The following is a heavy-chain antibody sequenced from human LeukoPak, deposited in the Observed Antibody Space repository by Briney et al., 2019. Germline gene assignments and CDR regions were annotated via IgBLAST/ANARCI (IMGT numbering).Heavy chain of an antibody. Sequence: SETLSLTCTVSGGSISNSSYYWGWIRQPPGKGLEWIGSIYYSGSTYYNPSLKSRVTISVDTSKNQFSLKLSSVTAADTAVYFCARVAAAGNYYFDYWGQGTLVTVSS. D-gene: IGHD6-13*01. J-gene: IGHJ4*02. CDR2: IYYSGST. V-gene: IGHV4-39*07. CDR1: GGSISNSSYY. CDR3: ARVAAAGNYYFDY.